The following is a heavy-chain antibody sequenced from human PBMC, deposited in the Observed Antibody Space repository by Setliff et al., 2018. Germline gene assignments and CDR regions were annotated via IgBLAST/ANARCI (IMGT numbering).Heavy chain of an antibody. CDR3: ARTCSGSGCYAGLES. J-gene: IGHJ4*02. CDR1: GFTFSDHY. V-gene: IGHV3-66*02. CDR2: IYSGGST. Sequence: GGSLRLSCAASGFTFSDHYMDWVRQAPGKGLEWVSVIYSGGSTYYADSVKGRFTISRDNSKNTLYLQMNSLRPEDTAVYYCARTCSGSGCYAGLESWGQGTPVTVSS. D-gene: IGHD2-15*01.